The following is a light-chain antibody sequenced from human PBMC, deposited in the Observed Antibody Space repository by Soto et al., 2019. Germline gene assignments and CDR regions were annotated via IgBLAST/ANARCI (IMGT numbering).Light chain of an antibody. J-gene: IGKJ1*01. V-gene: IGKV1-17*01. CDR2: AAS. CDR1: QGIRDA. Sequence: DIQMTQSPSSLSASVGDRVTITCRASQGIRDALGWYQQKPGKAPKRLIYAASSLQSGVPSRVSGSGSGTEFTLTISSLQPEDFATYYSLQHNSYPQTFGQGTKVEIK. CDR3: LQHNSYPQT.